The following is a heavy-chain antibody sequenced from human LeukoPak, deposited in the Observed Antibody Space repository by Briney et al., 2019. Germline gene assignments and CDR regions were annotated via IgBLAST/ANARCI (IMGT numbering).Heavy chain of an antibody. J-gene: IGHJ4*02. V-gene: IGHV3-23*01. CDR1: GFTFSSYA. CDR2: LVNSGGNT. Sequence: GGSLRLSCAASGFTFSSYAMSWVRQAPGKGLEWVSGLVNSGGNTYNADSVKGRFTISRDNSKNTLYLQMNSLRAEDTAIYYCAKGHGAGKLSALDYWGQGTLVTVPS. D-gene: IGHD3-10*01. CDR3: AKGHGAGKLSALDY.